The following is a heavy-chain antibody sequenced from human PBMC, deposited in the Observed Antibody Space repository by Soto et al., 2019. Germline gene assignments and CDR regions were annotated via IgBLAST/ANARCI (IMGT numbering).Heavy chain of an antibody. CDR2: MNPNSGNT. D-gene: IGHD2-15*01. Sequence: GASVKVSCKASGYTFTSYDINWVRQATGQGLEWMGWMNPNSGNTGYAQKFQGRVTMTRNTSISTAYMELSSLRSEDTAVYYCARGPYCTGGSCYDYYYYMDVWGKGTTVTVS. CDR3: ARGPYCTGGSCYDYYYYMDV. V-gene: IGHV1-8*01. J-gene: IGHJ6*03. CDR1: GYTFTSYD.